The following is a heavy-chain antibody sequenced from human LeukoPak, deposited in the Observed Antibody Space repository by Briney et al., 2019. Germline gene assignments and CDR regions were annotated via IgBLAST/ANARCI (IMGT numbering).Heavy chain of an antibody. CDR1: GGTFSSNA. CDR3: ARGGFDSSGYYYPAGYYYYYMDV. J-gene: IGHJ6*03. Sequence: ASVKVSCKASGGTFSSNAISWVRQAPGQGLEWMGRIIPIFGTTKYAQKFQGRVTITTDESTSTAYMELSSLRSEDTAVYYCARGGFDSSGYYYPAGYYYYYMDVWGKGTTVTVSS. D-gene: IGHD3-22*01. CDR2: IIPIFGTT. V-gene: IGHV1-69*05.